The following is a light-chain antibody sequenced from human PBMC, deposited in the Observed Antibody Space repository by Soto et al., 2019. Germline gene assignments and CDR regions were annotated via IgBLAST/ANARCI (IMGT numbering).Light chain of an antibody. J-gene: IGLJ2*01. CDR1: SSDVGGYNY. Sequence: QSALTQPASVSGSPGQSITIYCTGTSSDVGGYNYVSWYQQHPGKAPKLMIYDVSNRPSGVSNRFSGSKSGNTASLTISGLQAEDEADYYCSSYTSSSTSRVFGGGTKLTVL. CDR2: DVS. V-gene: IGLV2-14*01. CDR3: SSYTSSSTSRV.